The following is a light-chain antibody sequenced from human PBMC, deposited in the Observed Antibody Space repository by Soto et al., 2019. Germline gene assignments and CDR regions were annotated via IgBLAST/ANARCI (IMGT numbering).Light chain of an antibody. CDR2: GGS. J-gene: IGKJ4*01. CDR1: QSIRSSS. CDR3: HQYGSSPLT. Sequence: DIVLTQSPGTLSLSPGERATLSCRASQSIRSSSLAWYQQKPGQAPRLLIYGGSSRATGIPDRFSGGGSGTDSSLTISRLETEDFSVYYCHQYGSSPLTFGGGTKVDIK. V-gene: IGKV3-20*01.